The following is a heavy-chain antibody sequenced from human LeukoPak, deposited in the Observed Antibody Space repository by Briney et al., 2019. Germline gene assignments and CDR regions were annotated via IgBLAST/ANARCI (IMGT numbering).Heavy chain of an antibody. D-gene: IGHD6-13*01. CDR2: IYYTGSA. Sequence: SETLSLTCAVSGGSISGGKDFWGWIRQSPGKGLEWIGSIYYTGSAYYNPSLKSRVTISVDTSKSEFSLMVHSVTAADTAMYYCARRGITYSTSFFDSWGQGTLVTVAS. V-gene: IGHV4-39*01. CDR3: ARRGITYSTSFFDS. CDR1: GGSISGGKDF. J-gene: IGHJ4*02.